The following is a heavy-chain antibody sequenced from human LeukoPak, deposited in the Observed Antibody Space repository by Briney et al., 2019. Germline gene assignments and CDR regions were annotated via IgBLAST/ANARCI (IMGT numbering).Heavy chain of an antibody. CDR2: INYSGTNM. CDR1: GFTFSSYS. D-gene: IGHD2-15*01. V-gene: IGHV3-21*01. CDR3: VTSGCSGATCYFYFDY. Sequence: GGSLRLSCAASGFTFSSYSMNWVRQAPGKGLEWVSSINYSGTNMYYADSVKGRFAISRDNAKNSLFLQMNSLRPEDTAVYYCVTSGCSGATCYFYFDYWGQGTLVTVSS. J-gene: IGHJ4*02.